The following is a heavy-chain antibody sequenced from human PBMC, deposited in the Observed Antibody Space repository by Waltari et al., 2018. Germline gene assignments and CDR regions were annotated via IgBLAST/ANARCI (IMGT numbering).Heavy chain of an antibody. D-gene: IGHD3-3*01. CDR1: GFSFADRA. V-gene: IGHV3-9*01. Sequence: EVQLVESGGGLVQPGRSLRLSCVGSGFSFADRAMHWVRQVPGKGLEWVAGINWNSGNIGYADSVKGRFTISRDNAKNSLYLQINSVRTEDTALYYCTSDAFGNSIGGVFDYGGQGTLVNVSS. CDR3: TSDAFGNSIGGVFDY. J-gene: IGHJ4*02. CDR2: INWNSGNI.